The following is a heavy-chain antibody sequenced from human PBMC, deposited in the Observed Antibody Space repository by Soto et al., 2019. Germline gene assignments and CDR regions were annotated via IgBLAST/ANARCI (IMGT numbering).Heavy chain of an antibody. J-gene: IGHJ4*02. Sequence: ASGKVSCKSSGYSFTSYDMNRVRQAPGQGLEWMGIINPSGGSTSYAQKFQGRVTMTRDTSTSTVYMELSSLRSEDTAVYYCARDRADCSGGSCYLHFDYGGQGTLVTVSS. V-gene: IGHV1-46*01. D-gene: IGHD2-15*01. CDR3: ARDRADCSGGSCYLHFDY. CDR2: INPSGGST. CDR1: GYSFTSYD.